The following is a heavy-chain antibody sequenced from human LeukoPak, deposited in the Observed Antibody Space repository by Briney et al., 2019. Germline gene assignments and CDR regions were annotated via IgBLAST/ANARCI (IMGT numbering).Heavy chain of an antibody. CDR2: IYPGDSDT. Sequence: GESLKISCKGSGYSFTSYWIGWVRQMPGKGLEWMGIIYPGDSDTTYSPSFQGQVTISADKSISTAYLQWSSLKASDTAMYYCARHAAPWSSGYYLDYWGQGTLVTVSS. V-gene: IGHV5-51*01. CDR1: GYSFTSYW. D-gene: IGHD3-22*01. J-gene: IGHJ4*02. CDR3: ARHAAPWSSGYYLDY.